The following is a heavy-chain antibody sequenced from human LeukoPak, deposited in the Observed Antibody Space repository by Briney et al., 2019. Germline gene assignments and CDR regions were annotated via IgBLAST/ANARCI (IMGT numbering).Heavy chain of an antibody. Sequence: GGSLRLSCAASGFTFSSYAMHWVRQAPGKGLEWVAVISYDGSNKYYADSVKGRFTISRDNSKNTLYLQMNSLRAEDTAVYYCARGFYFGSGSYPGLWGQGTLVTVSS. D-gene: IGHD3-10*01. V-gene: IGHV3-30-3*01. CDR1: GFTFSSYA. J-gene: IGHJ4*02. CDR3: ARGFYFGSGSYPGL. CDR2: ISYDGSNK.